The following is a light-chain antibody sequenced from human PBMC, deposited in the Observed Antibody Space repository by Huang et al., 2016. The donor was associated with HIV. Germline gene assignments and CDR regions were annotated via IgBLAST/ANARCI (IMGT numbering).Light chain of an antibody. CDR3: QQRSNWPLFT. J-gene: IGKJ3*01. CDR2: DTS. V-gene: IGKV3-11*01. CDR1: QRVSSS. Sequence: EIVLTQSPATLSLSQGETATLSCKASQRVSSSLAWYQQKTGQAPRLLIYDTSNRATGIPARFSGGESGTDFTLNISGQEPEDFAVYYSQQRSNWPLFTFGHGTKVDIK.